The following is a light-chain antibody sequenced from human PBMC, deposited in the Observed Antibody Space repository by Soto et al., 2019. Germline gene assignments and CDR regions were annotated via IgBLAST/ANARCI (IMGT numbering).Light chain of an antibody. V-gene: IGLV2-14*01. Sequence: QXVLTQPASVSGSPLQSITISCTGTSSDVGFYNHVSWYQQHPGKAPKLMISDVTNRPSGVSDRFSGSKSGNTASLTISGLQTEDEADYYCMSYTTRIIYVFGSGTKVTVL. CDR3: MSYTTRIIYV. CDR1: SSDVGFYNH. J-gene: IGLJ1*01. CDR2: DVT.